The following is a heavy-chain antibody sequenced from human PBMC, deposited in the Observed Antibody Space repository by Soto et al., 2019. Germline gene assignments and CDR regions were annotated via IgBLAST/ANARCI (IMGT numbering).Heavy chain of an antibody. CDR2: ISPHNRNT. CDR3: ARNEGGYDILTGYYKAHHFDQ. CDR1: GYTFGHFY. J-gene: IGHJ4*02. Sequence: QVQLVQSGAEVKRPGDSVKVSCQASGYTFGHFYITWVRQAPGQGLEWMGAISPHNRNTNYAEKFRGRVTMTTDTSTTTAYMELRSLRSDDTAVYYCARNEGGYDILTGYYKAHHFDQWGQGALVTVSS. V-gene: IGHV1-18*01. D-gene: IGHD3-9*01.